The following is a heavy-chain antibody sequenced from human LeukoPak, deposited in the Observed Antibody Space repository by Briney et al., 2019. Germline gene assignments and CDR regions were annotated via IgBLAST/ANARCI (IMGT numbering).Heavy chain of an antibody. J-gene: IGHJ5*02. CDR2: ISGSGVI. CDR3: ARDFRTGYDVPRFDP. Sequence: SETLSLTCTVSGGPITTYYLSWIRQSAGMGLEWIGRISGSGVITYNPSLKSRVILSLDTSNNHFSLKLISVTAADTAVYYCARDFRTGYDVPRFDPWGQGTLVTVSS. D-gene: IGHD3/OR15-3a*01. V-gene: IGHV4-4*07. CDR1: GGPITTYY.